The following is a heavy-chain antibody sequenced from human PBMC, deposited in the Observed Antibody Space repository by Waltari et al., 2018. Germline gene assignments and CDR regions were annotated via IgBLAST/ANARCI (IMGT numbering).Heavy chain of an antibody. V-gene: IGHV3-30*18. CDR3: AKVQDTDLYYFEN. D-gene: IGHD3-3*01. J-gene: IGHJ4*02. Sequence: QVQLVESGGGVVQPGRSLRISCTASGFTFSSYGMHWVRQAPGKWLECVACISYGESDKFYGDSVKGRFTISRDNSKNTLYLQMHSLRAEYTAVYYCAKVQDTDLYYFENWGQGTLVTVSS. CDR2: ISYGESDK. CDR1: GFTFSSYG.